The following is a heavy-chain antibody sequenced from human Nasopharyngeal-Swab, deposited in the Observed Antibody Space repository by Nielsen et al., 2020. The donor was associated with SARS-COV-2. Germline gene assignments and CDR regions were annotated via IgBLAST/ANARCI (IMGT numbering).Heavy chain of an antibody. CDR3: ARGYCSSGSCYAKHYGMDV. J-gene: IGHJ6*02. CDR2: ISSSSSDI. V-gene: IGHV3-21*01. Sequence: GESLKISCVDSGFRDYSMNWVRQAPGKGSEWVSSISSSSSDIYYADSVKGRFTISRDSAKNSLYLQMNNLRAEDTAVYYCARGYCSSGSCYAKHYGMDVWGQGTTVTASS. CDR1: GFRDYS. D-gene: IGHD2-15*01.